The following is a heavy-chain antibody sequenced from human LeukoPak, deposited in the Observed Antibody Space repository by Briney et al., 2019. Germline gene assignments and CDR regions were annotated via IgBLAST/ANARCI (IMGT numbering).Heavy chain of an antibody. D-gene: IGHD4-11*01. CDR2: ISYSGGT. CDR1: GGSITSYY. Sequence: SETLSLTCTVSGGSITSYYWSWIRQPPGKGLEWIGYISYSGGTNYNPSPKSRVTISVDTSKNQFSLKLSSVTAADTAVYYCARDYSSFNWFDPWGQGTLVTVSS. J-gene: IGHJ5*02. CDR3: ARDYSSFNWFDP. V-gene: IGHV4-59*01.